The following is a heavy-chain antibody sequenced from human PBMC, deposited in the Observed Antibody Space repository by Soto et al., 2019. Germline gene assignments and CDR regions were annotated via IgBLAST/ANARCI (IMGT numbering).Heavy chain of an antibody. CDR1: GFTFSNAW. CDR2: IKSKTDGGTT. J-gene: IGHJ6*03. CDR3: TTDSPNVDIVATIFYYYYYMDV. Sequence: GGSLRLSCAASGFTFSNAWMSWVRQAPGKGLEWVGRIKSKTDGGTTDYAAPVKGRFTISRDDSKSELYLRMNSLKTEDTAVYYCTTDSPNVDIVATIFYYYYYMDVWGKGTTVTVSS. V-gene: IGHV3-15*01. D-gene: IGHD5-12*01.